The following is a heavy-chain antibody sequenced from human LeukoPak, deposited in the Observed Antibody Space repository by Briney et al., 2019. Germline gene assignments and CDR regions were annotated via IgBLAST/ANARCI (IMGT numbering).Heavy chain of an antibody. J-gene: IGHJ5*02. CDR3: ANSPYCSSTSCYGGLDP. V-gene: IGHV3-30*18. Sequence: GGSLRLSCAASGFTFSSYAMHWVRQAPGKGLEWVAVISYDGSTKYYADSVKGRFTISRDNSQSTIYLQMNSLRAEDTAVYYCANSPYCSSTSCYGGLDPWGQGTLVTVSS. D-gene: IGHD2-2*01. CDR1: GFTFSSYA. CDR2: ISYDGSTK.